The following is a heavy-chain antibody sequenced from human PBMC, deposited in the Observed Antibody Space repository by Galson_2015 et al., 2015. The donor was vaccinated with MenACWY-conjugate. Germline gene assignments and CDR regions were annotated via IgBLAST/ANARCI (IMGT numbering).Heavy chain of an antibody. CDR1: GFSLSNARMG. Sequence: PALVKPTQTLTLTCTVSGFSLSNARMGVSWIRQPPGKALEWLAHILWNDAKSYNTSLKSRLPISKDTSKSQVVLTLTNMDPVDTGTYYCARLTRSGDRGDWGQGTLVTVSS. D-gene: IGHD2-15*01. CDR3: ARLTRSGDRGD. CDR2: ILWNDAK. V-gene: IGHV2-26*01. J-gene: IGHJ4*02.